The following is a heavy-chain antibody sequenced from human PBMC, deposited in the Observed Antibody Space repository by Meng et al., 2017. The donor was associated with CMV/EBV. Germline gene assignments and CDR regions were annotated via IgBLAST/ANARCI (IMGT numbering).Heavy chain of an antibody. CDR1: GFTFSSYW. CDR2: INSDGSST. Sequence: GESLKISCAASGFTFSSYWMHWVRQAPGKGLVWVSRINSDGSSTSYADSVKGRFIISRDNAKNTLYLQMNSLRAEDTAVYYCAREGNTGIVGAGDYWGQGTLVTVSS. D-gene: IGHD1-26*01. CDR3: AREGNTGIVGAGDY. J-gene: IGHJ4*02. V-gene: IGHV3-74*01.